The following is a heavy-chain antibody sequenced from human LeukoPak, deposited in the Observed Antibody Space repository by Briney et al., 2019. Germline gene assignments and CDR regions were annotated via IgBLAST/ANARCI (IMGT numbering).Heavy chain of an antibody. CDR2: INHSGSP. V-gene: IGHV4-34*01. CDR3: ARDSTSCNWFDP. Sequence: SETLSLTCAVYGGSFSGYYWSWIRQPPGKGLEWIGEINHSGSPNYNPSLKSRVTISVDTSKIQFSLKLSSVTAADTAVYYCARDSTSCNWFDPWGQGTLVTVSS. D-gene: IGHD2-2*01. CDR1: GGSFSGYY. J-gene: IGHJ5*02.